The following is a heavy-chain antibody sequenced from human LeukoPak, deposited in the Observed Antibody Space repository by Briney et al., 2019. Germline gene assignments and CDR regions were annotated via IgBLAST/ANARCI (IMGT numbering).Heavy chain of an antibody. CDR2: ISSSSTYI. CDR1: GFTFSSNS. CDR3: ARASDGFTFDY. J-gene: IGHJ4*02. D-gene: IGHD3-10*01. V-gene: IGHV3-21*01. Sequence: GGYLRLSCAASGFTFSSNSMNWVRQAPGKGLEWVSSISSSSTYIYYADSLKGRFTISRDNANNSLYLQMNSLRAEDTAVYYCARASDGFTFDYWGQGTLVTVSS.